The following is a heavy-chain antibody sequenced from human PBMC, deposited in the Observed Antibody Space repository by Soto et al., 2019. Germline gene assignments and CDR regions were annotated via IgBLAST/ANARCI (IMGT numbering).Heavy chain of an antibody. CDR3: VTTIFGVVIIPY. Sequence: ASVKVSCKASGYTFNSYYMHWVRQAPGQGLEWMGIINPSGGSTSYAQKFQGRVTMTRDTSTSTVYMELSSLRSEDTAVYYCVTTIFGVVIIPYWGQGTLVTVSS. V-gene: IGHV1-46*02. CDR2: INPSGGST. D-gene: IGHD3-3*01. CDR1: GYTFNSYY. J-gene: IGHJ4*02.